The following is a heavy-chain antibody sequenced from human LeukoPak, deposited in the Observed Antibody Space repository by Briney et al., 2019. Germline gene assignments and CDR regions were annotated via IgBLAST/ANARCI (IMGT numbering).Heavy chain of an antibody. Sequence: GGSLRLSCAASGFTFSTYEMNWVRQAPGKGLEWVSYIGGSGDTIYYADSVKGRFTISRDNAKNSPYLQMTSLRAEDTAVYYCARTFDSWGQGTLVTVSS. CDR2: IGGSGDTI. V-gene: IGHV3-48*03. CDR1: GFTFSTYE. CDR3: ARTFDS. J-gene: IGHJ4*02.